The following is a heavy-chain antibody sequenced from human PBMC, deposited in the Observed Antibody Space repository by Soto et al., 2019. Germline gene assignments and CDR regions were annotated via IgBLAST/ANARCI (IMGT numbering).Heavy chain of an antibody. CDR3: VRVVAITGYPDN. CDR2: IVPIVDTS. V-gene: IGHV1-69*13. D-gene: IGHD5-12*01. Sequence: ASVKVSCKASGGTFNSYAISWVRQAPGQGLEWMGGIVPIVDTSTYAQKFQGRVTITADESTSTAYMELSSLRSDDTAIYYCVRVVAITGYPDNWGQGTLVTVSS. J-gene: IGHJ4*02. CDR1: GGTFNSYA.